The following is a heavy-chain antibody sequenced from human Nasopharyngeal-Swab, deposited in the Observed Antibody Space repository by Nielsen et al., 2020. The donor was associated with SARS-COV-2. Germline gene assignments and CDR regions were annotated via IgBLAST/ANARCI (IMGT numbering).Heavy chain of an antibody. CDR1: GFSLSTSGVG. D-gene: IGHD2-15*01. V-gene: IGHV2-5*02. CDR2: IYWDDDK. Sequence: SGPTLVKPTQTLTLTCTFSGFSLSTSGVGVGWIRQPPGKALEWLALIYWDDDKRYSPSLKGRLTITKDTSKNQVVLTMTNMDPVDTATYYCAHRLAAYSGPYFDYWGQGTLVTVSS. CDR3: AHRLAAYSGPYFDY. J-gene: IGHJ4*02.